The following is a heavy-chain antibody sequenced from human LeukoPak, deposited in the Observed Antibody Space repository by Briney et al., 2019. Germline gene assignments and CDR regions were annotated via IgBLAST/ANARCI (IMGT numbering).Heavy chain of an antibody. CDR2: TRYDGSNK. Sequence: GGSLRLSCAASEFTFSSYGMHWVRQAPGKGLEWVAFTRYDGSNKYYADSVKGRSTISRDNSKNTLYLQMNSLRAEDTAVYYCAKGTKDYYGSGSFYLSRDHFISRWGQGTLVTVSS. D-gene: IGHD3-10*01. J-gene: IGHJ4*02. CDR3: AKGTKDYYGSGSFYLSRDHFISR. V-gene: IGHV3-30*02. CDR1: EFTFSSYG.